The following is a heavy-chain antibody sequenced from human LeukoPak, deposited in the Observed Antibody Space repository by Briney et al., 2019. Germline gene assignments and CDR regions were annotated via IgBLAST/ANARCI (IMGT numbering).Heavy chain of an antibody. V-gene: IGHV3-15*01. CDR2: IKSKTVGGIN. J-gene: IGHJ4*02. Sequence: PGGSLRLSCAASGFTFSNAWMSWVRQASGKGLEWVGRIKSKTVGGINDYAAPVKGSFTISRDDSKNTLYLQMYSLKTEDTAVYYCTTDSRDGYNYGRHFDYWGQGTPVTVSS. D-gene: IGHD5-24*01. CDR3: TTDSRDGYNYGRHFDY. CDR1: GFTFSNAW.